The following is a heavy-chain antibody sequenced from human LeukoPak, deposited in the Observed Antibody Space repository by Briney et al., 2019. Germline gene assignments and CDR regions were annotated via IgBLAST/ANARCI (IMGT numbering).Heavy chain of an antibody. CDR3: ARDGSSSPPYGMDV. J-gene: IGHJ6*02. CDR2: INPNSGGT. Sequence: ASVNVSCKASGYTFTGYYMHWVRQAPGQGLEWMGWINPNSGGTNYAQKFQGRVTMTRDTSISTAYMELSRLRSDDTAVYYCARDGSSSPPYGMDVWGQGTAVTVSS. V-gene: IGHV1-2*02. CDR1: GYTFTGYY. D-gene: IGHD6-13*01.